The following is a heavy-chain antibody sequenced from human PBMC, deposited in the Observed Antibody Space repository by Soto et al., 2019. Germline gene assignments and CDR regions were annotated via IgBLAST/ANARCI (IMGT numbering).Heavy chain of an antibody. J-gene: IGHJ6*02. CDR1: GYSFTSYS. Sequence: PGESLKISCKGSGYSFTSYSIGWVRQMPGKGLEWMGIIYPGDSDTRYSPSFQGQVTISADKSISTAYLQWSSLKASDTAIYYCARIPTAMDHYYYYGMDVWGQGTTVTVSS. CDR2: IYPGDSDT. V-gene: IGHV5-51*01. D-gene: IGHD5-18*01. CDR3: ARIPTAMDHYYYYGMDV.